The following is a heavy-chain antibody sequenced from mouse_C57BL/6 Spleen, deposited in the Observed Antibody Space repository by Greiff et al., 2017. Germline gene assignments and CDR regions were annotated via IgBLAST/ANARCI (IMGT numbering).Heavy chain of an antibody. J-gene: IGHJ4*01. Sequence: EVKLMESGPGLVKPSQSLSLTCSVTGYSITSGYYWNWIRQFPGNKLEWMGYISYDGSNNYNPSLKNRISITRDTSKNQFFLKLNSVSTEDTATYYCARVLWDVLFYYYAMDYWGQGTSVTVSS. V-gene: IGHV3-6*01. CDR3: ARVLWDVLFYYYAMDY. CDR1: GYSITSGYY. CDR2: ISYDGSN. D-gene: IGHD4-1*01.